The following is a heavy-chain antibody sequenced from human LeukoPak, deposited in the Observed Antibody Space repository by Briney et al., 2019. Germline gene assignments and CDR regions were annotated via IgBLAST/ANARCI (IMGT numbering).Heavy chain of an antibody. CDR1: GLTLSSYA. Sequence: QSGGSLRLSCAASGLTLSSYAMSWVRQAPGKGLEWVSAISGSGGSTYYADSVKGRFTISRDNSKNTLYLQMNSLRAEDTAVYYCAKLRAAAAGVYWGQATLVTVST. V-gene: IGHV3-23*01. CDR3: AKLRAAAAGVY. CDR2: ISGSGGST. D-gene: IGHD6-13*01. J-gene: IGHJ4*02.